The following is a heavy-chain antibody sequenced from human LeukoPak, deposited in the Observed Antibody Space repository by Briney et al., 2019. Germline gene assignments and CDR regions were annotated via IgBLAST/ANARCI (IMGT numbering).Heavy chain of an antibody. Sequence: GGSLRLSRAASGFMFRSSSMSWVRQVPGKGLEWVSTISASADNIYCADSVKGRFTISRDNSKNTLFLQMNSLRAEDTAIYYCAKRPAAVRGVIPYVDYWGQGTLVTVSS. CDR2: ISASADNI. J-gene: IGHJ4*02. D-gene: IGHD3-10*02. CDR3: AKRPAAVRGVIPYVDY. V-gene: IGHV3-23*01. CDR1: GFMFRSSS.